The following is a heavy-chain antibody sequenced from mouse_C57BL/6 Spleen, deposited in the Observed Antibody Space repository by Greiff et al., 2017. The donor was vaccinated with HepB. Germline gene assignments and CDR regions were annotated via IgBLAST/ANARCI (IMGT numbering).Heavy chain of an antibody. J-gene: IGHJ3*01. CDR3: ASQTAQAPFAY. D-gene: IGHD3-2*02. CDR2: INPNNGGT. CDR1: GYTFTDYN. V-gene: IGHV1-22*01. Sequence: EVQLQQSGPELVKPGASVKMSCKASGYTFTDYNMHWVKQSHGKSLEWIGYINPNNGGTSYNQKFKGKATLTVNKSSSTAYMELRSLTSEDSAVYYCASQTAQAPFAYGGQGTLVTVSA.